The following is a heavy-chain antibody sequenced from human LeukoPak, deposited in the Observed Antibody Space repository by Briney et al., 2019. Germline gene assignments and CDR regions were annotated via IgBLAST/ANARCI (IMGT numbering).Heavy chain of an antibody. V-gene: IGHV4-38-2*02. Sequence: SETLSLTCTVSGYSISSDYYWGWIRQPPGKGLEWIGSIYYSGSTYYNPSLKSRVTISVDTSKNQFSLKLSSVTAADTAVYYCARCPSSSRGYLKYYMDVWGKGTTVTVSS. D-gene: IGHD6-13*01. CDR2: IYYSGST. CDR3: ARCPSSSRGYLKYYMDV. CDR1: GYSISSDYY. J-gene: IGHJ6*03.